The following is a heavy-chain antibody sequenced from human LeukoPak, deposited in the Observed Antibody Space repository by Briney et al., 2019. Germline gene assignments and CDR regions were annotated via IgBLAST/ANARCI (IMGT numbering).Heavy chain of an antibody. CDR2: MNPNTGNT. J-gene: IGHJ4*02. V-gene: IGHV1-8*01. CDR3: ARGPKWNYVVPLDY. CDR1: GYTFTSYD. D-gene: IGHD1-7*01. Sequence: ASVKVSRKASGYTFTSYDINWVRQATGQGLEWMGWMNPNTGNTGYAQKFQGRVTMTRNTSISTAYMELSSLRSEDTAVYYCARGPKWNYVVPLDYWGQGTLVTVSS.